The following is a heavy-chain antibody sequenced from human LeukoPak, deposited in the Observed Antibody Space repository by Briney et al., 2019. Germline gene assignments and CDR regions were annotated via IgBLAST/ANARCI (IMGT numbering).Heavy chain of an antibody. Sequence: SETLSLTCTVSGGSISSGDYYWSWIRQPPGKGLEWIGYIYYSGSTYYNPSLKSRVTISVDTSKNQFSLKLSSVTAADTAVYYCARYGRSGIAVYWGQGTLVTVSS. CDR1: GGSISSGDYY. CDR2: IYYSGST. D-gene: IGHD6-19*01. CDR3: ARYGRSGIAVY. V-gene: IGHV4-30-4*08. J-gene: IGHJ4*02.